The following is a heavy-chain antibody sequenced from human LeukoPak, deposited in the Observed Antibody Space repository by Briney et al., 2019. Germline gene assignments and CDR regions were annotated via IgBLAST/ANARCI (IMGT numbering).Heavy chain of an antibody. V-gene: IGHV4-34*01. CDR1: GGSFSGYH. CDR3: ARGHPYRYYNGSGSYYTDY. D-gene: IGHD3-10*01. Sequence: SETLSLTCAVYGGSFSGYHWSWIRQPPGKGLEWIGEVNHSGSTNYNPSLKSRVTISVDTSKNQFSLKLSSVTAADTAVYYCARGHPYRYYNGSGSYYTDYWGQGTLVTVSS. J-gene: IGHJ4*02. CDR2: VNHSGST.